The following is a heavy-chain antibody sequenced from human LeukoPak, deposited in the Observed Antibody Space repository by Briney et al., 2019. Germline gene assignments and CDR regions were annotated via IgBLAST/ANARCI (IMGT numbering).Heavy chain of an antibody. D-gene: IGHD6-13*01. CDR3: ARRTAAAGVVYYGMDV. CDR1: GFTFSNYG. V-gene: IGHV3-30*03. J-gene: IGHJ6*02. Sequence: GGSLRLSCAASGFTFSNYGMHWVRQAPGKGLEWAAAVSNDGNDKYYADSVKGRFTISRDNSKNTLYLQMNSLRAEDTAVYYCARRTAAAGVVYYGMDVWGQGTTVTVS. CDR2: VSNDGNDK.